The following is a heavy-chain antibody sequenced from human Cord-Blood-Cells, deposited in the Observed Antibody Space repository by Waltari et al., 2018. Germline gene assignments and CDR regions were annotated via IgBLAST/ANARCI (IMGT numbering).Heavy chain of an antibody. CDR3: ARVCCSSTSCYASDY. J-gene: IGHJ4*02. D-gene: IGHD2-2*01. V-gene: IGHV4-34*01. CDR2: INHRGST. Sequence: QVQLQQWGAGLLKPSETLSLTCAVYGGSFSGYYWSWIRQPPGKGLEWIGEINHRGSTNYNPSLKSRVTISVDASKNQFSLKLSSVTAADTAVYYCARVCCSSTSCYASDYWGQGTLVTVSS. CDR1: GGSFSGYY.